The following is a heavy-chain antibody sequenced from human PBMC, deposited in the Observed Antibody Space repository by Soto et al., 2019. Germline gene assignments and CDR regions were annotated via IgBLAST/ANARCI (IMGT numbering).Heavy chain of an antibody. CDR2: ISSSSSYI. J-gene: IGHJ6*02. CDR3: ARARYYYGSGSYYDDYYYGMDV. V-gene: IGHV3-21*01. D-gene: IGHD3-10*01. Sequence: LRLSCAASGFTFSSYSMNWVRQAPGKGLEWVSSISSSSSYIYYADSVKGRFTISRDNAKNSLYLQMNSLRAEDTAVYYCARARYYYGSGSYYDDYYYGMDVWGQGTTVTVSS. CDR1: GFTFSSYS.